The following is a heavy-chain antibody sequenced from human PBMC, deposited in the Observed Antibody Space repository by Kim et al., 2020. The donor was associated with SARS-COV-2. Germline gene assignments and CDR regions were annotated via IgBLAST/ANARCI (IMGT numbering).Heavy chain of an antibody. Sequence: SNYNPSRRSRVTIAVDTSKNQCSLKLSSVTAAGAAVYYCARHGGNDAFDIWGQGTMVTVSS. V-gene: IGHV4-59*08. CDR3: ARHGGNDAFDI. J-gene: IGHJ3*02. D-gene: IGHD2-15*01. CDR2: S.